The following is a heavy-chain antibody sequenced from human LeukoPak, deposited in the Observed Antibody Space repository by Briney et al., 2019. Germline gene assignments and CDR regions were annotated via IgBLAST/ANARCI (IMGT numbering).Heavy chain of an antibody. CDR3: ARSGFRPQYYYYYYMDV. D-gene: IGHD3-22*01. Sequence: PSETLSLTCAVYGGSFSGYYWSWLGQPPGKGLEWIGEINHSGSTNYNPSLKSRVTISVDTSKNQFSLKLSSVTAADTAVYYCARSGFRPQYYYYYYMDVWGKGTTVTVSS. CDR2: INHSGST. J-gene: IGHJ6*03. CDR1: GGSFSGYY. V-gene: IGHV4-34*01.